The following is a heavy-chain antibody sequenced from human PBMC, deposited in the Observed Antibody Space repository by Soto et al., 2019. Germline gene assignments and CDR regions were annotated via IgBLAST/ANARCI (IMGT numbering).Heavy chain of an antibody. CDR2: LTVNGGSR. CDR1: GFTFSPYS. V-gene: IGHV3-23*01. Sequence: GGSLKLPFAPPGFTFSPYSMGLVRQAPGKGLEWVSSLTVNGGSRYYADAVRGRFTISRDNSNNTQYLQMNSLRAEDAAVYYCARGTPPDYWGQGTLVTVSS. CDR3: ARGTPPDY. J-gene: IGHJ4*02.